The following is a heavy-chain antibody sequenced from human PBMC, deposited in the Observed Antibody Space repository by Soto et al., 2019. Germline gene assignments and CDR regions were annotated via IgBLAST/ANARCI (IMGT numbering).Heavy chain of an antibody. CDR1: GGSISSGGYY. Sequence: PSETLSLTCTVSGGSISSGGYYWSWIRQHPGKGLEWIGYIYCGGSTYYNPSLKSRVTISVDTSKNQFSLKLSSVTAADTAVYYCATQPHPNYYDSSVPEFFFDIWGQGTMVTVSS. CDR2: IYCGGST. V-gene: IGHV4-31*03. D-gene: IGHD3-22*01. J-gene: IGHJ3*02. CDR3: ATQPHPNYYDSSVPEFFFDI.